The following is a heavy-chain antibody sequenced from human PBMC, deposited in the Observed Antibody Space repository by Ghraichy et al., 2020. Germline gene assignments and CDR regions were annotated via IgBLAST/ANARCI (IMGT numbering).Heavy chain of an antibody. CDR3: ARGTSSYDFWSGYSGWFDP. CDR2: IYYSGST. Sequence: SQTLSLTCAVYGGSFSGYYWSWIRQPPGKGLEWIGYIYYSGSTNYNPSLKSRVTISVDTSKNQFSLKLSSVTAADTAVYYCARGTSSYDFWSGYSGWFDPWGQGTLVTVSS. V-gene: IGHV4-59*01. D-gene: IGHD3-3*01. J-gene: IGHJ5*02. CDR1: GGSFSGYY.